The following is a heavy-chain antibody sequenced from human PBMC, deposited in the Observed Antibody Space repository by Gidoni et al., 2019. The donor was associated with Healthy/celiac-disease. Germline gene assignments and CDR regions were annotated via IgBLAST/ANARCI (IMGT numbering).Heavy chain of an antibody. V-gene: IGHV3-49*03. CDR2: IRSKAYGGTT. Sequence: EVQLVESGGGLVQPGWSLRLSCTASGFPSGDYAMSWFRQARGKGLEWVGFIRSKAYGGTTEYAASVKGRFTISRDDSKSIAYLQMNSLKTEDTAVYYCTRAHYYDSSGYGWFDPWGQGTLVTVSS. D-gene: IGHD3-22*01. CDR1: GFPSGDYA. J-gene: IGHJ5*02. CDR3: TRAHYYDSSGYGWFDP.